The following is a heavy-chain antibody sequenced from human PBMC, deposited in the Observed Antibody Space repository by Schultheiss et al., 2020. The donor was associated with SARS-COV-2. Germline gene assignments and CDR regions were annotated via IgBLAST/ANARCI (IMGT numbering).Heavy chain of an antibody. CDR1: GFSLSTSGMC. CDR3: ARVGGGNQLIPNWFDP. CDR2: VSYSGNT. Sequence: LVKPTQTLTLTCTFSGFSLSTSGMCVSWIRQPPGKALEWIGGVSYSGNTYYNPSLRSRVTISVDTSKNQFSLKLSSVTAADTAVYYCARVGGGNQLIPNWFDPWGQGSLVTVSS. J-gene: IGHJ5*02. D-gene: IGHD1-14*01. V-gene: IGHV4-30-2*03.